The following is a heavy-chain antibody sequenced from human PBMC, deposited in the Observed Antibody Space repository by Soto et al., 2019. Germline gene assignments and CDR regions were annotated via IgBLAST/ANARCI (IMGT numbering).Heavy chain of an antibody. Sequence: GGSLRLSCAASGFTFSSFGMHWVRQAPDKGLQWVAVISYDGSDKYYADSVKGRFTISRDDSTNTMYLQMNSLRPEDTAVYYCAKNSGYDYVWGSSGLDTWGQGT. D-gene: IGHD3-16*01. V-gene: IGHV3-30*18. J-gene: IGHJ5*02. CDR3: AKNSGYDYVWGSSGLDT. CDR2: ISYDGSDK. CDR1: GFTFSSFG.